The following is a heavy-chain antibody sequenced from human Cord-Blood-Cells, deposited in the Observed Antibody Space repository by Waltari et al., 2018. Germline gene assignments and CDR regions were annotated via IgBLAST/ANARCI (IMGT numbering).Heavy chain of an antibody. J-gene: IGHJ3*02. CDR1: GGPISSYY. CDR3: ARYSSSWPYAFDI. Sequence: QVQLQESGPGLVKPSETLSLTCTVPGGPISSYYWRWIRQPPGKGLEWIGYIYYSGSTNYNPSLKSRVTISVDTSKNQFSLKLSSVTAADTAVYYCARYSSSWPYAFDIWGQGTMVTVSS. D-gene: IGHD6-13*01. V-gene: IGHV4-59*08. CDR2: IYYSGST.